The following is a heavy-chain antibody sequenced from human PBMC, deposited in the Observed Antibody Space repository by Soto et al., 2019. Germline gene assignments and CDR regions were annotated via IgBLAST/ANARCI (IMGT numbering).Heavy chain of an antibody. CDR1: GFTFSSYA. CDR2: ISGSGGST. D-gene: IGHD3-10*01. CDR3: AKDYYGSGSYYNTPHYYYGMDV. J-gene: IGHJ6*02. V-gene: IGHV3-23*01. Sequence: PGGSLRLSCAASGFTFSSYAMSWVRQAPGKGLEWVSAISGSGGSTYYADSVKGRFTISRDNSKNTLYLQMNSLRAEDTAVYYCAKDYYGSGSYYNTPHYYYGMDVWGQGTTVTVS.